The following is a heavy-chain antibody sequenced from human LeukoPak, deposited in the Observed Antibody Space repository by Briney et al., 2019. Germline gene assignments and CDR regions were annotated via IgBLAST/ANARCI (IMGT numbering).Heavy chain of an antibody. CDR1: GGTFSIHG. CDR2: IIPMDGTS. D-gene: IGHD3-9*01. Sequence: GASVKVSCKASGGTFSIHGISWVRQAPGQGLEWMGGIIPMDGTSKNRQKFQDRVTVTADASTSTVYLEVSSLRSEDTAVYYWATYDILTGFDIWGQGTLVTVSS. V-gene: IGHV1-69*01. CDR3: ATYDILTGFDI. J-gene: IGHJ4*02.